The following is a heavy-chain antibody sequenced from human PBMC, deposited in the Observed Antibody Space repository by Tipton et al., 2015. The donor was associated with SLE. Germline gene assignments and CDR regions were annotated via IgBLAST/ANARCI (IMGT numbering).Heavy chain of an antibody. CDR2: IHYTGVT. CDR1: GGSINNQD. D-gene: IGHD3-22*01. V-gene: IGHV4-59*11. Sequence: TLSLTCTVSGGSINNQDWSWIRQPPGKGLEWIGYIHYTGVTDYNPSLRSRVAISADTSKNQFSLKLRSVTAADTAVYYCARGLRADRSSHFDYWGQGTLATVSS. J-gene: IGHJ4*02. CDR3: ARGLRADRSSHFDY.